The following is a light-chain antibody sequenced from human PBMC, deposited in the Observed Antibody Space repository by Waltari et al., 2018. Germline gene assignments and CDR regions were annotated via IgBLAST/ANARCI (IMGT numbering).Light chain of an antibody. J-gene: IGKJ1*01. V-gene: IGKV3-20*01. CDR3: QQYGSSPRT. CDR1: QSVSRSY. CDR2: GAS. Sequence: EIVLTQSPGTLSLSPGERATLSCRASQSVSRSYLAWYQQQPGQAPRLLIYGASSRAPGIPDRFSGSGSGTDFALTINSLEPEDFAVYYCQQYGSSPRTFGQGSKVEIK.